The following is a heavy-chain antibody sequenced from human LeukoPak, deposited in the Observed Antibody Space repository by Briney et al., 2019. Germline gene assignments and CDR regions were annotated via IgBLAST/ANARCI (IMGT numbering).Heavy chain of an antibody. Sequence: SQTLSLTCTVSGGSISSSSYYWGWVRQPPGKGLEWIGSIYYSGSTYYSPSLKSRVTISVDTSKNQFSLKLSSVTAADTAVYYCASYDFWSGYSLYYYYMDVWGKGTTVTVSS. D-gene: IGHD3-3*01. CDR2: IYYSGST. CDR1: GGSISSSSYY. J-gene: IGHJ6*03. CDR3: ASYDFWSGYSLYYYYMDV. V-gene: IGHV4-39*07.